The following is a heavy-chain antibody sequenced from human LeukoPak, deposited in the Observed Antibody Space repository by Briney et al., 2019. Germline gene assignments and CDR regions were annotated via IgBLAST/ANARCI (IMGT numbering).Heavy chain of an antibody. Sequence: GGSLRLSCAASGFTFSNYAMYWVRQAPGKGLEWVLGVSDSGDGTHYADSVKGRFTISRDNSKNSLYLQMDNLSGEDTAVYYCAKDRACGQWNCQGSDYWGQGTLVTVSS. D-gene: IGHD1-7*01. J-gene: IGHJ4*02. CDR3: AKDRACGQWNCQGSDY. CDR1: GFTFSNYA. V-gene: IGHV3-23*01. CDR2: VSDSGDGT.